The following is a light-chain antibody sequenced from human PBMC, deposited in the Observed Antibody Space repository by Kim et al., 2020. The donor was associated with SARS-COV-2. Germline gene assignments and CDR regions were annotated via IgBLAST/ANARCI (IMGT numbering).Light chain of an antibody. CDR3: SSFTSINTVI. Sequence: GQSTTHSCTGTSSDVGGYNYVSWFQQHPGKAPKYLIYDVTKRPSGVSNRFSGSKSGNTASLTISGLQAEDEADYYCSSFTSINTVIFGGGTQLTVL. V-gene: IGLV2-14*04. CDR2: DVT. CDR1: SSDVGGYNY. J-gene: IGLJ2*01.